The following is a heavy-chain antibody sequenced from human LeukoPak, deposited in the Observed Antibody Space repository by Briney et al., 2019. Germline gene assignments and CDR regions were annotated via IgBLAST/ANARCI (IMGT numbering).Heavy chain of an antibody. V-gene: IGHV1-18*01. Sequence: RASVKVSCKASGYTFTSYGISWVRQAPGQGLEWMGWISAYNGNTNYAQKLQGRVTMTTDTSTSTAYMELRSLRSDDTAVYYCARGGYYDSSGYYPNDYWGQGTLVTVSS. J-gene: IGHJ4*02. CDR3: ARGGYYDSSGYYPNDY. D-gene: IGHD3-22*01. CDR2: ISAYNGNT. CDR1: GYTFTSYG.